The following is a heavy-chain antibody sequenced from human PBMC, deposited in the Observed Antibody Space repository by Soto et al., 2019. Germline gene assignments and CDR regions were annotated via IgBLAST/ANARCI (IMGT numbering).Heavy chain of an antibody. V-gene: IGHV1-3*01. CDR3: TYNWNDRDAFDI. CDR2: INAGNGNT. Sequence: ASVKVSCKASGYTFTSYAMHWVRQAPGQRLERMGWINAGNGNTKYSQKFQGRVTITRDTSASTAYMELSSLRSEDTAVYYCTYNWNDRDAFDIWGQGTMVTVSS. J-gene: IGHJ3*02. CDR1: GYTFTSYA. D-gene: IGHD1-20*01.